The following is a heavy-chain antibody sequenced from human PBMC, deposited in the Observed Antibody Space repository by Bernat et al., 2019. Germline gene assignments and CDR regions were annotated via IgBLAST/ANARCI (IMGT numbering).Heavy chain of an antibody. CDR1: GFTFSSYE. Sequence: EVQLVESGGGLVQPGGSLRLSCAASGFTFSSYEMNWVRQAPGKGLEWVSYISSSGSTIYYADSVKGRFTISRDNAKNSMYLQMNSLRAEDTAVYYCARDWHYYFDYWGQGTLVTVSS. J-gene: IGHJ4*02. V-gene: IGHV3-48*03. CDR3: ARDWHYYFDY. CDR2: ISSSGSTI.